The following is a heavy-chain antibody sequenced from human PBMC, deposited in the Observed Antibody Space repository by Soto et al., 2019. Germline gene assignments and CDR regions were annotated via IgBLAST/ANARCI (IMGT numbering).Heavy chain of an antibody. CDR3: ARDKITGLFDY. D-gene: IGHD2-8*02. CDR2: IYHSGST. V-gene: IGHV4-30-2*01. J-gene: IGHJ4*02. CDR1: GGSISSGCYY. Sequence: SETLSLTCPVSGGSISSGCYYWSWNRQPPGKGLEWIGYIYHSGSTNYNPSLKSRVTISVDTSKNQFSLKLTSVTAADTAVYYCARDKITGLFDYWGQGTLVTVSS.